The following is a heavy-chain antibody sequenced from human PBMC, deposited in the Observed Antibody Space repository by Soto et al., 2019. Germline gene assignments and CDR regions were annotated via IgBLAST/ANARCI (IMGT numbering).Heavy chain of an antibody. D-gene: IGHD3-3*01. V-gene: IGHV3-23*01. Sequence: GGSLRLSCAASGFTFSSYAMSWVRQAPGKGLEWVSAISGSGGSTYYADSVKGRFTISRDNSKNTLYLQMNSLRAEDTAVYYCAKIAGAYDFWSGYHSGWFDPWGQGTLVTVSS. CDR1: GFTFSSYA. CDR2: ISGSGGST. CDR3: AKIAGAYDFWSGYHSGWFDP. J-gene: IGHJ5*02.